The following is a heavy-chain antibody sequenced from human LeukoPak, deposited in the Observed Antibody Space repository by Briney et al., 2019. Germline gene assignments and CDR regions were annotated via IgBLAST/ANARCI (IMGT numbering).Heavy chain of an antibody. J-gene: IGHJ4*02. CDR1: GFTFGSYG. V-gene: IGHV3-23*01. D-gene: IGHD3-10*01. CDR3: AKEMGSSQPFDY. Sequence: GGSLRLSCGASGFTFGSYGLGGVRHAPGRGLEWVSAISASGSNTYYADPVKGRFTIYRDNSKHTLYLQMNSLRAEDTALYYCAKEMGSSQPFDYWGQGTMVTVSS. CDR2: ISASGSNT.